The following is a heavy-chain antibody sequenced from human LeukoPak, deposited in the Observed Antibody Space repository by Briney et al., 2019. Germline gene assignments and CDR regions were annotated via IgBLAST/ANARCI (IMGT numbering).Heavy chain of an antibody. CDR3: ARSAPKTRIAARRVGYFQH. CDR2: IYYRGNA. CDR1: GGSISSSNYY. J-gene: IGHJ1*01. Sequence: SETLSLTCTVSGGSISSSNYYWAWIRQPPGQGLEWIGSIYYRGNAYYNPSLKSRVTISVDTSKNQFSLSLSSVTAADTAVYYCARSAPKTRIAARRVGYFQHWGQGTLVTVSS. D-gene: IGHD6-6*01. V-gene: IGHV4-39*07.